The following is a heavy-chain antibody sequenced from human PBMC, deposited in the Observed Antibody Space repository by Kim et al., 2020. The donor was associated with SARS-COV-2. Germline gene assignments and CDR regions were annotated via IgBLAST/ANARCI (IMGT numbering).Heavy chain of an antibody. V-gene: IGHV3-30*01. D-gene: IGHD5-18*01. Sequence: VKGRVTISRDNSKNTLYLQMNSLRAEDTAVYYCAREGRGYSYGRGYYFDYWGQGTLVTVSS. J-gene: IGHJ4*02. CDR3: AREGRGYSYGRGYYFDY.